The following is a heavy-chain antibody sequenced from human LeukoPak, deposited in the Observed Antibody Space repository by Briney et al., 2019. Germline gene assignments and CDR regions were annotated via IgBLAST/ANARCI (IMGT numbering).Heavy chain of an antibody. J-gene: IGHJ4*02. CDR3: ARWASRSLGVFDY. V-gene: IGHV3-30*03. CDR1: AFTFSSYG. CDR2: ISFDGNTE. Sequence: GGSLRLSCAASAFTFSSYGMHWVRQAPGKGLEWVAAISFDGNTEHYESSVRGRFTISRDDSRNTLFLQMNSLTTEDTAVYYCARWASRSLGVFDYWGQGTLVAVSS.